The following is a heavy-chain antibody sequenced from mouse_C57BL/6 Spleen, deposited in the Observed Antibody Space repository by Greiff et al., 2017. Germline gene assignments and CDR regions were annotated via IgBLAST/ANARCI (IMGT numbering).Heavy chain of an antibody. CDR3: AGDWNYSNDGWYFGV. J-gene: IGHJ1*03. Sequence: DVHLVESGGGLVKPGGSLKLSCAASGFTFSSYAMSWVSQTPEKRLEWVGTISDGGSYTYYPDNVKGRFTIAIDNAKNDLYRQMSHLKSEDTAMYYCAGDWNYSNDGWYFGVWGTGTTVTVSS. CDR1: GFTFSSYA. D-gene: IGHD2-12*01. CDR2: ISDGGSYT. V-gene: IGHV5-4*01.